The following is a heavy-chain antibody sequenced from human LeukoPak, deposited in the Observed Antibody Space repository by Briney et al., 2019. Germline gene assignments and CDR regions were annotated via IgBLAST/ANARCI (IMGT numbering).Heavy chain of an antibody. J-gene: IGHJ4*02. CDR2: IYYSGST. Sequence: SETLSLTCSVSGGSMSSYYWGWIRQPPGKGLEWIGQIYYSGSTSYSPSLKSRVIMSVDTSRNQLSLQLTSVTAADTAVYYCAKATQWLAFDYWAGEPWSPSPQ. CDR1: GGSMSSYY. D-gene: IGHD6-19*01. V-gene: IGHV4-59*01. CDR3: AKATQWLAFDY.